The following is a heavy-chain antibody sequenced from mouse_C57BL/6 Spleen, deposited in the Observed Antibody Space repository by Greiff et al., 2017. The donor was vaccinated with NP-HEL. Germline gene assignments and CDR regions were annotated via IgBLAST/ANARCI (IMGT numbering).Heavy chain of an antibody. D-gene: IGHD1-1*01. V-gene: IGHV1-26*01. J-gene: IGHJ4*01. CDR3: ARNYGSFDAMDY. Sequence: EVQLQQSGPELVKPGASVKISCKASGYTFTDYYMNWVKQSHGKSLEWIGDINPNNGGTSYNQKFKGKATLTVDKSSSTAYMELRSLTSEDSAVYYCARNYGSFDAMDYWGQGTSVTVSS. CDR2: INPNNGGT. CDR1: GYTFTDYY.